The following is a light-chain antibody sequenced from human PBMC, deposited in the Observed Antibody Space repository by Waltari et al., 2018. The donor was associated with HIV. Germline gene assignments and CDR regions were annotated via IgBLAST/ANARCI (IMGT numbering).Light chain of an antibody. Sequence: QSALTQPRSVSGSPGQSVTFSCTGTSSDAGGYNYVSWYQQHPGKAPKLIIYDVSKRPSGVPDRFSGSKSGNTASLTISGLQAEDEADYYCCSYAGSYTRFGGGTKLTVL. V-gene: IGLV2-11*01. CDR2: DVS. CDR1: SSDAGGYNY. J-gene: IGLJ2*01. CDR3: CSYAGSYTR.